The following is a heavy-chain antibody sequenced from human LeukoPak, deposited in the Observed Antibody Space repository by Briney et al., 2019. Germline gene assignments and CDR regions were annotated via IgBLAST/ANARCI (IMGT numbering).Heavy chain of an antibody. J-gene: IGHJ3*02. CDR2: IYHSGST. Sequence: SETLSLTCAVSGDSISSSHWWSWVRQPPGKGLEWIGEIYHSGSTNYNPSLKSRVTILLDKSRNQFSLKLSSVSAADTAVYYCASGLYGSGRAWAFDIWGQGTMVTVSS. V-gene: IGHV4-4*02. CDR1: GDSISSSHW. CDR3: ASGLYGSGRAWAFDI. D-gene: IGHD3-10*01.